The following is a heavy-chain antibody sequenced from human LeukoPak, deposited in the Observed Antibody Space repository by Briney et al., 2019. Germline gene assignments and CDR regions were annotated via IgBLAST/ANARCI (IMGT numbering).Heavy chain of an antibody. V-gene: IGHV1-58*01. CDR1: GFTFTSSA. CDR2: IVVGSGNT. Sequence: ASVKVSCKASGFTFTSSAVQWVRQARGQRLEWIGWIVVGSGNTNYAQKFQERVTITRDMSTSTAYMELSSLRSEDTAVYYCAAGMGATIFGHYWGQGTLVTVSS. CDR3: AAGMGATIFGHY. D-gene: IGHD1-26*01. J-gene: IGHJ4*02.